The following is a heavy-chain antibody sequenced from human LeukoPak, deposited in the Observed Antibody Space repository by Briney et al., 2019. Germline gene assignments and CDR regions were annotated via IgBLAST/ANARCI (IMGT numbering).Heavy chain of an antibody. CDR2: ISSSSSYI. V-gene: IGHV3-21*01. CDR3: AREGLGESYYGSGSYYIPSYFDY. J-gene: IGHJ4*02. Sequence: GGSLRLSCAASGFTFSSYSMNWVRQAPGKGLEWVSSISSSSSYIYYADSVKGRFTISRDNAKNSLYLQMNSLRAEDTAVYYCAREGLGESYYGSGSYYIPSYFDYWGQGTLVTVSS. D-gene: IGHD3-10*01. CDR1: GFTFSSYS.